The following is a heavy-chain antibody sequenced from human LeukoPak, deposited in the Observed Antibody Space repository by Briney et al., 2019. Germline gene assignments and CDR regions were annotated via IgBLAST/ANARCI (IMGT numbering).Heavy chain of an antibody. CDR3: ARGVARSSKFHFSYYFDY. CDR1: GGSISIYY. V-gene: IGHV4-59*01. Sequence: PSETLSLTCTVSGGSISIYYWGWIRQPPGKGLEWIGYVYYSGSTNYNPSLKSRVTISVDTSKNQFSLKLSSVTAADTAVYYCARGVARSSKFHFSYYFDYWGQGTLVTVSS. J-gene: IGHJ4*02. CDR2: VYYSGST. D-gene: IGHD6-6*01.